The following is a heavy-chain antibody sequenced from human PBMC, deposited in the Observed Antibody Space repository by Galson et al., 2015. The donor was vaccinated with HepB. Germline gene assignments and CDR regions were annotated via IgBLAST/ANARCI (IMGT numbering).Heavy chain of an antibody. CDR3: AKGSPYGTTWYGRDDY. V-gene: IGHV3-23*01. CDR1: GFTFSTYV. J-gene: IGHJ4*02. Sequence: SLRLSCAASGFTFSTYVMNWVRQAPGKGLEWVSSISGSGGSTHHADSVKGRFTISRDKSTNTLFLQMNSLRAEDTAVYYWAKGSPYGTTWYGRDDYWGQGALVTVSS. CDR2: ISGSGGST. D-gene: IGHD6-13*01.